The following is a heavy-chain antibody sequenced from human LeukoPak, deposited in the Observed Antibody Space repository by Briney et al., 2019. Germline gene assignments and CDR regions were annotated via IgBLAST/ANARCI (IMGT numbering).Heavy chain of an antibody. CDR2: ISYDGSNK. D-gene: IGHD1-14*01. Sequence: GGSLRLSCAASGFTFSSYGMHWVRQAPGEGLEWVAVISYDGSNKYYADSVKGRFTISRDNSKNTLYLQMNSLRAEDTAVYYCAKGLTGSYMDYWGQGTLVTVSS. CDR3: AKGLTGSYMDY. J-gene: IGHJ4*02. V-gene: IGHV3-30*18. CDR1: GFTFSSYG.